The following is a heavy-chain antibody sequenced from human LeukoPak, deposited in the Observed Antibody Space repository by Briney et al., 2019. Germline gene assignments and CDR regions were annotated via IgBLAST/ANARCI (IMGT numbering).Heavy chain of an antibody. D-gene: IGHD6-13*01. CDR3: ASSRLYYFDY. V-gene: IGHV4-30-4*01. J-gene: IGHJ4*02. CDR1: AGSISSGDFY. CDR2: IYYSGST. Sequence: SHTLSLTCTVSAGSISSGDFYWSWIPQPPGKGLEWIGYIYYSGSTYYNPSLKSRVTISVDTSKNQFSLKLSSVTAADTAVYYCASSRLYYFDYWGQGTLVTVSS.